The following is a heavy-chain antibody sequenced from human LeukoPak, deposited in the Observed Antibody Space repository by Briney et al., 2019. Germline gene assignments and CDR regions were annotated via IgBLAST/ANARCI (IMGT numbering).Heavy chain of an antibody. CDR1: GYTFTSYY. V-gene: IGHV1-46*01. Sequence: GASVKVSCKASGYTFTSYYMHWVRQAPGQGLEWMGIINPSGGSTSYAQKFQGRVTMTRDMSTSTVYMELSSLRSEDTAVYYCARDRRTYSSSWLFDYWGQGTLVTVSS. CDR3: ARDRRTYSSSWLFDY. J-gene: IGHJ4*02. D-gene: IGHD6-13*01. CDR2: INPSGGST.